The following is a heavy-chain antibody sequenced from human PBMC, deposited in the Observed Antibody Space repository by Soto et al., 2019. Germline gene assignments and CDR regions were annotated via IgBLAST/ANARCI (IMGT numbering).Heavy chain of an antibody. V-gene: IGHV1-46*03. J-gene: IGHJ4*02. CDR3: ARGGDIVLMVYEWYYFDY. Sequence: ASVKVSCKASGYTFTSYYMHWVRQAPGQGLEWMGIINPSGGSTSYAQKFQGRVTMTRDTSTSTVYMELSSLRSEDTAVYYCARGGDIVLMVYEWYYFDYWGQGTLVTVSS. D-gene: IGHD2-8*01. CDR2: INPSGGST. CDR1: GYTFTSYY.